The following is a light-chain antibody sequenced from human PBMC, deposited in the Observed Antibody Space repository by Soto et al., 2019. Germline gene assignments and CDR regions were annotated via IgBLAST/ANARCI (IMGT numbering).Light chain of an antibody. Sequence: LTQSPAILSLSPGEKATLSCTASQTVDSYMAWYQQRPGQPPRLLIHDTSHRASGVPARFRGSGSGTDFTLTITSLEPEDFAVYFCQQRRNWVGFGPGTRV. CDR3: QQRRNWVG. CDR1: QTVDSY. J-gene: IGKJ3*01. V-gene: IGKV3-11*01. CDR2: DTS.